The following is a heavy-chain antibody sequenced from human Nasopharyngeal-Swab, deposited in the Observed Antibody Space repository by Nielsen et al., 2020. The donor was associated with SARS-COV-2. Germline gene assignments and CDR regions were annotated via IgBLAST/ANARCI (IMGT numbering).Heavy chain of an antibody. Sequence: SETLSLTCTVSGGSISSSSYYWGWIRQPPGKGLEWIGSIYYSGSTYYNPSLKSRVTISVDTSKNQFSLKLSSVTAADTAVYYCARVIVGADYFDYWGQGTLVTASS. CDR1: GGSISSSSYY. CDR3: ARVIVGADYFDY. V-gene: IGHV4-39*07. D-gene: IGHD1-26*01. CDR2: IYYSGST. J-gene: IGHJ4*02.